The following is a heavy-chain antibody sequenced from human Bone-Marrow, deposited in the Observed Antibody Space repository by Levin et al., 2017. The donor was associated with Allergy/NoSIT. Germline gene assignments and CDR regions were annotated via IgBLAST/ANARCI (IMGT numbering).Heavy chain of an antibody. V-gene: IGHV3-21*01. CDR3: ARVEFIGFLEWLDY. D-gene: IGHD3-3*01. CDR2: ISSSSSYI. Sequence: GGSLRLSCAASGFTFSSYSMNWVRQAPGKGLEWVSSISSSSSYIYYADSVKGRFTISRDNAKNSLYLQMNSLRAEDTAVYYCARVEFIGFLEWLDYWGQGTLVTVSS. CDR1: GFTFSSYS. J-gene: IGHJ4*02.